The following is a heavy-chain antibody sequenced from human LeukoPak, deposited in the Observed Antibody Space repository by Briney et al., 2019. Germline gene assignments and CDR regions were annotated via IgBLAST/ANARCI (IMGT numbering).Heavy chain of an antibody. CDR3: ARGGGYQLPPHY. V-gene: IGHV4-34*01. J-gene: IGHJ4*02. D-gene: IGHD2-2*01. CDR1: GGSFSGYY. Sequence: SETLSLTCAVYGGSFSGYYWSWIRQPPGKGREWIGEINHSGSTNYNPSLKSRVTISVDTSKNQFSLKLSSVTAADTAVYYCARGGGYQLPPHYWGEGTLVSVSS. CDR2: INHSGST.